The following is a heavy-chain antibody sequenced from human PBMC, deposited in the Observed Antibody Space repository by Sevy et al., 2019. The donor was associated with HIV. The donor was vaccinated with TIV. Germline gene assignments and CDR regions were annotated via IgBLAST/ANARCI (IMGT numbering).Heavy chain of an antibody. Sequence: EGSLRLSCAASGFTFSDYYMTWIRQAPGKGLEWVSYISSGSTYINYADSVKGRFTISRDNAKNSLYLQMNSLRAEDTAVYYCAKDSRVYSSSHFDYWGQGTLVTVSS. CDR1: GFTFSDYY. D-gene: IGHD6-13*01. CDR3: AKDSRVYSSSHFDY. V-gene: IGHV3-11*06. CDR2: ISSGSTYI. J-gene: IGHJ4*02.